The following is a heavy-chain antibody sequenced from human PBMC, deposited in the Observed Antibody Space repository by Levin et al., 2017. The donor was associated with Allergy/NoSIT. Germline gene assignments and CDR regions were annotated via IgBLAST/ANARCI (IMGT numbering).Heavy chain of an antibody. D-gene: IGHD6-13*01. CDR3: AKEEVGLAAGTGDAFDI. Sequence: GGSLRLSCAASGFTFSSYAMSWVRQAPGKGLEWVSAISGSGGSTYYADSVKGRFTISRDNSKNTLYLQMNSLRAEDTAVYYCAKEEVGLAAGTGDAFDIWGQGTMVTVSS. V-gene: IGHV3-23*01. CDR1: GFTFSSYA. CDR2: ISGSGGST. J-gene: IGHJ3*02.